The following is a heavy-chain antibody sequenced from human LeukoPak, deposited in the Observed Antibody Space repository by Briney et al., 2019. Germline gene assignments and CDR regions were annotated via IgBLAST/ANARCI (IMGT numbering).Heavy chain of an antibody. J-gene: IGHJ4*02. Sequence: GGALRLSCAASGFTFSSYEMNWVRQAPGKGLEWVSYISSSGNIINFADSVKGRLTISGDNSKNKLYLQMNSLRAEDTAVYYCARDGCSGGSCSGIDYWGQGTLVTVSS. V-gene: IGHV3-48*03. CDR1: GFTFSSYE. D-gene: IGHD2-15*01. CDR3: ARDGCSGGSCSGIDY. CDR2: ISSSGNII.